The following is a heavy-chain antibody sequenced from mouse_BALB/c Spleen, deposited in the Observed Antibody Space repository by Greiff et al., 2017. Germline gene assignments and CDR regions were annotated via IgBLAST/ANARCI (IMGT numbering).Heavy chain of an antibody. CDR2: IHYSGST. CDR3: SRDYGNRGYFDV. Sequence: EVQLQESGPDLVKPSQSLSLTCTVTGYSITSGYSWHWIRQFPGNKLEWMGYIHYSGSTNYNPSLKSRISITRDPSKNQFFLQLNSVTTEDTATYYGSRDYGNRGYFDVWGAGTTVTVSS. CDR1: GYSITSGYS. J-gene: IGHJ1*01. D-gene: IGHD2-1*01. V-gene: IGHV3-1*02.